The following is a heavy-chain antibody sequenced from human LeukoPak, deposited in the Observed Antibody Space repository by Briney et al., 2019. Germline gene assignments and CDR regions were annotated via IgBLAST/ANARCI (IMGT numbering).Heavy chain of an antibody. V-gene: IGHV3-33*06. CDR1: RWSFSSHW. Sequence: GGSLRLSCTASRWSFSSHWRRWVRQAPGKGLEGVAVICYDETNRYSADSVKGRFTISRDNSTNTLYLKMNSLRAEDTAVYYCAKGGSSSPYFDYWGQGTLVTVSS. D-gene: IGHD6-6*01. CDR3: AKGGSSSPYFDY. CDR2: ICYDETNR. J-gene: IGHJ4*02.